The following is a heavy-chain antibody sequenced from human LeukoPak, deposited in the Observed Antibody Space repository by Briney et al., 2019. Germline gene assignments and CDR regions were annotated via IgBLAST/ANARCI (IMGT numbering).Heavy chain of an antibody. CDR1: GFTFSSHA. CDR2: VSSSSNT. J-gene: IGHJ4*02. CDR3: AQRGIGNTWNSEGV. Sequence: GGSLRLSCVGSGFTFSSHAMSWVRQAPEKGLEWVAVVSSSSNTYYADSVKGRFTISRDNSKNTLYLQMNGLRAEDTAVYYCAQRGIGNTWNSEGVWGQGTLVTVSS. V-gene: IGHV3-23*03. D-gene: IGHD1-7*01.